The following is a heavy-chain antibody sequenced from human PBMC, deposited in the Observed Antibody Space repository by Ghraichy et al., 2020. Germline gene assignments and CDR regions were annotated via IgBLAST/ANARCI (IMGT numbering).Heavy chain of an antibody. J-gene: IGHJ4*02. V-gene: IGHV4-61*01. CDR3: ARVLGQWLDFDY. CDR1: GGSVSSGSYY. Sequence: TLSLTCTVSGGSVSSGSYYWSWIRQPPGKGLEWIGYIYYSGSTNYNPSLKSRVTISVDTSKNQFSLKLSSVTAADTAVYYCARVLGQWLDFDYWGQGTLVTVSS. CDR2: IYYSGST. D-gene: IGHD6-19*01.